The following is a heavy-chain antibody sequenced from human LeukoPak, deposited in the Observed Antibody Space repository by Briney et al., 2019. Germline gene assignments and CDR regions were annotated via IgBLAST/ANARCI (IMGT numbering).Heavy chain of an antibody. V-gene: IGHV1-46*01. Sequence: EASVKVSCKASGYTFINNWMHWVRQAPGQGLEWIGLINPTGTRTGYAQKFQGRVTMTRDMSTSTDYMELSSLRSEDTAIYYCARDNSVGDIAWWFDPWGQGTLVTVST. CDR1: GYTFINNW. D-gene: IGHD3-10*01. CDR2: INPTGTRT. J-gene: IGHJ5*02. CDR3: ARDNSVGDIAWWFDP.